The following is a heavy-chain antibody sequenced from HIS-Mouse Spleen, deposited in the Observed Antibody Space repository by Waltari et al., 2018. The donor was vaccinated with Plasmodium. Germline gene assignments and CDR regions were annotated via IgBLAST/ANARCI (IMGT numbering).Heavy chain of an antibody. CDR1: GFPFSSYS. Sequence: EVQLVESGGGLVKPGGSLSLPCAASGFPFSSYSMNWVRQAPGKGLEGVSSISSSSSYIYYADSVKGRFTISRDNAKNSLYLQMNSLRAEDTAVYYCARDRSAAALLGYRGQGTLVTVSS. J-gene: IGHJ4*02. CDR2: ISSSSSYI. D-gene: IGHD6-13*01. V-gene: IGHV3-21*01. CDR3: ARDRSAAALLGY.